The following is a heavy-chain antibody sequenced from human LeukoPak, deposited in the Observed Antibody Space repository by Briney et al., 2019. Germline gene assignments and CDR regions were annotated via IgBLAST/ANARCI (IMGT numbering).Heavy chain of an antibody. CDR2: IYYSGST. V-gene: IGHV4-59*08. CDR1: GGSISSYY. D-gene: IGHD6-6*01. Sequence: SETLSLTCTVSGGSISSYYWSWIRQPPGKGLEWIGYIYYSGSTNYNPSLKSRVTISVDTSKNQFSLKLSSVTAADTAVYYCASQWRSIAARRKYYYYGMDVWGQGTTVTVSS. J-gene: IGHJ6*02. CDR3: ASQWRSIAARRKYYYYGMDV.